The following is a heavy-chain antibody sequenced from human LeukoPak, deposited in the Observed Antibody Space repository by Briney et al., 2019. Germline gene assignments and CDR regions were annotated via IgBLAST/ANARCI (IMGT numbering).Heavy chain of an antibody. CDR2: INPSGRSI. V-gene: IGHV3-48*03. Sequence: GGSLRLSCAASGFTFSTYEMNWVRQAPGKRLEWVSYINPSGRSIYYADSVKGRFTISRDNSKNTLYLQMNSLRAEDTAVYYCAKASAMIVVVSKHFDYWGQGTLVTVSS. CDR1: GFTFSTYE. D-gene: IGHD3-22*01. CDR3: AKASAMIVVVSKHFDY. J-gene: IGHJ4*02.